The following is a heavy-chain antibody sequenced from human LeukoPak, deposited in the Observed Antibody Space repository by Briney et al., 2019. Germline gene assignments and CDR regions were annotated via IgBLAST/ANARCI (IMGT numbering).Heavy chain of an antibody. V-gene: IGHV3-21*01. CDR2: ISSNSDYI. CDR3: ARDLGGEDY. CDR1: GFIFSSYS. D-gene: IGHD2-21*01. J-gene: IGHJ4*02. Sequence: PGGSLRLSCTASGFIFSSYSMNWVRQAPGKGLEWVSSISSNSDYIFYADSVKGRFTISRDNAKNSLYLQMNSLRAEDTAVYYCARDLGGEDYWGQGTLVTVSS.